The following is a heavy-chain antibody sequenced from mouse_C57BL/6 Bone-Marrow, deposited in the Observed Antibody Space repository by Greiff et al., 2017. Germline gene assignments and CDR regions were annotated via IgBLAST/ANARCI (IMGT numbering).Heavy chain of an antibody. CDR2: INPNNGGT. CDR1: GYTFTDYN. J-gene: IGHJ1*03. D-gene: IGHD1-1*01. CDR3: ARYYPFITTPYWYFDV. V-gene: IGHV1-22*01. Sequence: EVQLQQSGPELVKPGASVKMSCKASGYTFTDYNMHWVKQSHGKSLEWIGYINPNNGGTSYNQKFKGKATLTVNKSSSTAYMELRSLTSEDSAVYYCARYYPFITTPYWYFDVWGTGTTVTVSS.